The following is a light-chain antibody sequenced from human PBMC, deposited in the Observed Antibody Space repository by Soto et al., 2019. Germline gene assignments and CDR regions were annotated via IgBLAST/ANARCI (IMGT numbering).Light chain of an antibody. CDR1: QSLSSW. Sequence: DIQMTQSPSTLSASVGDRVTITCRASQSLSSWLAWYQQKPGKAPKLLIYKASSLESGVPSRFSGSGSGTEFTLTISSLQPDDFATYYCQQYNSYSYTFGQGTKVESK. J-gene: IGKJ2*01. CDR3: QQYNSYSYT. V-gene: IGKV1-5*03. CDR2: KAS.